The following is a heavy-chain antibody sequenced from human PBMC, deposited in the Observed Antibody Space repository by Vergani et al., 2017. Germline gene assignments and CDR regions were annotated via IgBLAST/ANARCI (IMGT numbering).Heavy chain of an antibody. CDR3: TTFPYYDFWSGYYSDAFDI. Sequence: EVQLVESGGVVVQPGGSLRLSCAASGFTFSNAWMSWVRQAPGKGLEWVGRIKSKTDGGTTDYAAPMKGRFTISRDDSKNTLYLQMNSLKTEDTAVYYCTTFPYYDFWSGYYSDAFDIWGQGTMVTVSS. J-gene: IGHJ3*02. V-gene: IGHV3-15*01. D-gene: IGHD3-3*01. CDR2: IKSKTDGGTT. CDR1: GFTFSNAW.